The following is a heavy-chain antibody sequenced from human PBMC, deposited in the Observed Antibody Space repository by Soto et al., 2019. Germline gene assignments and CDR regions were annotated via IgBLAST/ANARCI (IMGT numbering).Heavy chain of an antibody. D-gene: IGHD5-12*01. Sequence: QVQLVESGGGVVQPGRSLRLSCAASGFTFSSYVMHWVRQAPGKGLEWVAVIWYDGSNKYYADSVKGRFTISRDNSKNTLYLQMNSLRAEDTAVYYCARDIVATYFDYWGQGTLVTVSS. V-gene: IGHV3-33*01. CDR3: ARDIVATYFDY. CDR1: GFTFSSYV. J-gene: IGHJ4*02. CDR2: IWYDGSNK.